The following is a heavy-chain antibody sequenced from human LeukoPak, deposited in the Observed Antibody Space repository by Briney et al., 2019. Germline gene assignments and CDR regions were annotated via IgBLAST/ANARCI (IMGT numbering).Heavy chain of an antibody. D-gene: IGHD3-16*01. CDR2: ISYDGSNK. CDR1: GFTFSSYA. V-gene: IGHV3-30*01. Sequence: PGRSLRLSCAASGFTFSSYAMHWVRQAPGKGLEWVAVISYDGSNKYYADSVKGRFTISRDNSKNTLCLQMNSLRAEDTAVYYCARDKLRYYFDYWGQGTLVTVSS. J-gene: IGHJ4*02. CDR3: ARDKLRYYFDY.